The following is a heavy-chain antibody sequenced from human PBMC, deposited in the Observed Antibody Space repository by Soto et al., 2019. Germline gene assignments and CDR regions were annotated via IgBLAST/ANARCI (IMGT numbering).Heavy chain of an antibody. V-gene: IGHV4-31*03. CDR1: GGSISSGGYY. CDR3: ARGDSPPPRRYNWFDP. CDR2: IYYSGST. J-gene: IGHJ5*02. Sequence: PSETLSLTCTVSGGSISSGGYYWSWIRQHPGKGLEWIGYIYYSGSTYYNPSLKSRVTISVDTSKNQFSLKLSSVTAADTAVYYCARGDSPPPRRYNWFDPWGQGTLVTVSS.